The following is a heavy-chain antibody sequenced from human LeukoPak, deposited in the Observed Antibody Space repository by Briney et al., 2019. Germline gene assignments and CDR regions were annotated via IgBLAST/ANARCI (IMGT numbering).Heavy chain of an antibody. CDR2: INHSGST. V-gene: IGHV4-34*01. J-gene: IGHJ4*02. D-gene: IGHD3-16*02. CDR3: ARRLITFGGVIVTCFDY. CDR1: GGSFSGYY. Sequence: SETLSLTCAVSGGSFSGYYWSWLRQPPGKGLEWIGVINHSGSTNYNPSLKRRVTISVDTSKNQFSLKLSSVTAADTAVYYCARRLITFGGVIVTCFDYWGQGTLVTVSS.